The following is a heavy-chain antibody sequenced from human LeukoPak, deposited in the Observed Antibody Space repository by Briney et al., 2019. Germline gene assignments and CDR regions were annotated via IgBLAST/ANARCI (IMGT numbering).Heavy chain of an antibody. Sequence: GESLRLSCAASGFTFSDYVMYWVRQAPGKGLEDVSAISSNGGSTIYANSVKGRFTISRDTSKNTLYLQMGSLRVEDMAVYYCARDRAKYYYYYAMDVWGQGTTVIVSS. V-gene: IGHV3-64*01. D-gene: IGHD3-10*01. CDR1: GFTFSDYV. CDR2: ISSNGGST. J-gene: IGHJ6*01. CDR3: ARDRAKYYYYYAMDV.